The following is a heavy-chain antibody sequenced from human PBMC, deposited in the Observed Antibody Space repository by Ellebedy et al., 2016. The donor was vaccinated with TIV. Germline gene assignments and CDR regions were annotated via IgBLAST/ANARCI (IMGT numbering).Heavy chain of an antibody. V-gene: IGHV1-46*01. CDR1: GYRFTGYF. D-gene: IGHD2/OR15-2a*01. CDR3: ARDLSFDY. J-gene: IGHJ4*02. CDR2: INPSGVST. Sequence: ASVKVSCKASGYRFTGYFMHWVRQTPGEGLEWMGVINPSGVSTSYEQKFQGRVTMTRDTSTGTVYMELSRLRSEDTAVYFCARDLSFDYWGQGTLITVSS.